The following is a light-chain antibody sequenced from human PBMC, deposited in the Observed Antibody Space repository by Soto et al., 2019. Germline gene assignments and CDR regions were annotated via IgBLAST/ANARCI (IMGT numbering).Light chain of an antibody. CDR1: QSVGSN. CDR3: LQRSNWPPS. CDR2: DVS. V-gene: IGKV3-11*01. J-gene: IGKJ4*01. Sequence: EVVLTQSPPTLSLSPGERATLSCRASQSVGSNLAWYQQKRGQAPRLLIYDVSDRAAGIPARFSGSGSGTDFTLTISSLEPEDFAVYYCLQRSNWPPSFGGGTEIEI.